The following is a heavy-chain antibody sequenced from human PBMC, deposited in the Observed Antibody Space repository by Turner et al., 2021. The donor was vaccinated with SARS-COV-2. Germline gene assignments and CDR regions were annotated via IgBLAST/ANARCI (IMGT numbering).Heavy chain of an antibody. CDR2: ISSDGSNK. J-gene: IGHJ5*02. D-gene: IGHD6-13*01. Sequence: QVQLVDSGGGVVQPGRSLRLPCAASAFTFSSYAMHWVRQAPGKGLEWVAVISSDGSNKYYADSVKGRFTISRDNSKNTLYLQMNSLRAEDTAVYYCARARGYSSSWYGVDVPFDPWGQGTLVTVSS. V-gene: IGHV3-30-3*01. CDR1: AFTFSSYA. CDR3: ARARGYSSSWYGVDVPFDP.